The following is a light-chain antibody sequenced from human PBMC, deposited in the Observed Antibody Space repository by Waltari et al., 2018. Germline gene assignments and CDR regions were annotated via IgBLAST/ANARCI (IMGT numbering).Light chain of an antibody. CDR3: QQYDNWPVT. V-gene: IGKV3-15*01. J-gene: IGKJ5*01. CDR1: QNINSR. Sequence: EIVMTQSPATLSLSPGERASLPCRASQNINSRLAWYHQKPGQAPRLLIYGASTGATGIPARFSGSGSGTEFTLTISSLQSEDFAVYYCQQYDNWPVTFGQGTRLEIK. CDR2: GAS.